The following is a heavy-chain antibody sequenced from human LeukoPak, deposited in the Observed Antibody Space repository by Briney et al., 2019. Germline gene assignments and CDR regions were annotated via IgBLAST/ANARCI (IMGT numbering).Heavy chain of an antibody. Sequence: GASVKVSCKASVYTFTSYDITGVRQAPGQGLEWMGWVNPNSGKTGYAQKFQGRVTMTRNTSISTAYMELSSLRSEDTAVYYCARRARITMVRGEIDYYYYYYMDVWGKGTTVTIS. CDR1: VYTFTSYD. J-gene: IGHJ6*03. D-gene: IGHD3-10*01. CDR2: VNPNSGKT. V-gene: IGHV1-8*01. CDR3: ARRARITMVRGEIDYYYYYYMDV.